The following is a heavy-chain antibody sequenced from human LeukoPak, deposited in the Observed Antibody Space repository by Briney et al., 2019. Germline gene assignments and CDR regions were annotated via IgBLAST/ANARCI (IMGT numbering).Heavy chain of an antibody. CDR1: GFTFSNYE. D-gene: IGHD6-19*01. CDR3: ARDSSGWYYFDY. J-gene: IGHJ4*02. Sequence: PGGSLRLSCAASGFTFSNYEMNWVRQAPGKGLEWVSYISSSGSTIYYADSVKGRFTISRDNAKNSLYLQMNSLRAEDTAVYYCARDSSGWYYFDYWGQGTLVTVSS. V-gene: IGHV3-48*03. CDR2: ISSSGSTI.